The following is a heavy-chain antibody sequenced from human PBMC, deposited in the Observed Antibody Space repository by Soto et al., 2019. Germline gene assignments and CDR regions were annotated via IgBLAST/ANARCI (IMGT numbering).Heavy chain of an antibody. J-gene: IGHJ5*02. D-gene: IGHD6-13*01. V-gene: IGHV3-48*01. CDR1: GFTFSSDS. Sequence: GGSLRLSCAASGFTFSSDSMNWVRQAPGKGLEWVSYISSSSSTIYYADSVKGRFTISRDNAKNSLYLQMNSLRAEDTAVYYCARHPERIAQIGWFDPWGQGTLVTVSS. CDR3: ARHPERIAQIGWFDP. CDR2: ISSSSSTI.